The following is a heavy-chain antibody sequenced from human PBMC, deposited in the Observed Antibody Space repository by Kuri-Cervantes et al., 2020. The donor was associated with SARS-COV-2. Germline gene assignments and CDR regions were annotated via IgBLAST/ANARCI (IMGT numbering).Heavy chain of an antibody. V-gene: IGHV3-30*04. CDR3: AVATVVPYFHH. CDR1: GLTFKNYA. CDR2: MSYDGTNK. D-gene: IGHD5-12*01. Sequence: GESLKISCAASGLTFKNYAIHWVRQAPGKGLEWVALMSYDGTNKYYADSVKGRFTISRDNSKSTLYLQMNSLRPADTAVYYCAVATVVPYFHHWGQGTLVTVSS. J-gene: IGHJ1*01.